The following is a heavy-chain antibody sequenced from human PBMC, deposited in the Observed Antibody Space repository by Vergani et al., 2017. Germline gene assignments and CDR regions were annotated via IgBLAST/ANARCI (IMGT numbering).Heavy chain of an antibody. J-gene: IGHJ5*02. D-gene: IGHD3-3*02. Sequence: QLQLQESGPGLVKPSETLSLTCTVSGGSISSSSYYWGWIRQPPGKGLEWIGSIYYSGSTYYNPSLKSRVIISVDTSKNQFALKLSSGTAADTAVYYCARSISTRGFDPWGQGTLVTVSS. V-gene: IGHV4-39*07. CDR2: IYYSGST. CDR1: GGSISSSSYY. CDR3: ARSISTRGFDP.